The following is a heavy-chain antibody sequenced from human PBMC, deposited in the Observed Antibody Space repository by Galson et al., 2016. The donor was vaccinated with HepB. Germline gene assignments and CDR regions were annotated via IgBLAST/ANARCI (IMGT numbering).Heavy chain of an antibody. CDR1: GYSISSGYQ. Sequence: ETLSLTCAVSGYSISSGYQWAWIRQPPGKRLEWIGSIYRSGSTYYNPSLKSRVTISVDTSKNQFSLKLSSVTAADTAVYYCARGSLWYDYWGQGTLVTVSS. J-gene: IGHJ4*02. D-gene: IGHD6-13*01. V-gene: IGHV4-38-2*01. CDR3: ARGSLWYDY. CDR2: IYRSGST.